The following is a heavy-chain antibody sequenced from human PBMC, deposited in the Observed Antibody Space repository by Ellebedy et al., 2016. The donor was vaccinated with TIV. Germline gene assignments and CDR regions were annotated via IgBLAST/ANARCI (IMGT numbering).Heavy chain of an antibody. CDR2: IYPGDSDT. CDR1: GYSFTNYW. Sequence: GGSLRLSCKGSGYSFTNYWIGWFRQMPGKGLEWMATIYPGDSDTRYNPSFQGQVTISTDKSTSTAYLQWNSLKAWDTAMYYCARQPWVGYFDWLNFDYWGQGTLVTVAS. D-gene: IGHD3-9*01. V-gene: IGHV5-51*01. CDR3: ARQPWVGYFDWLNFDY. J-gene: IGHJ4*02.